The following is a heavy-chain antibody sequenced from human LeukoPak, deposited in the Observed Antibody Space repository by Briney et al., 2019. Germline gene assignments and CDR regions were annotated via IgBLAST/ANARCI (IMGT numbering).Heavy chain of an antibody. D-gene: IGHD6-19*01. Sequence: PGGSLRLSCAASGFSFSSYSMNWVRQAPGKGLEWVSSISSSSYIYYADSVKGRFTISRDNAKNSLYLQMNSLRAEDTAVYYCARSNSGWYRGYFGYWGQGTLVTVSS. J-gene: IGHJ4*02. CDR2: ISSSSYI. CDR1: GFSFSSYS. CDR3: ARSNSGWYRGYFGY. V-gene: IGHV3-21*01.